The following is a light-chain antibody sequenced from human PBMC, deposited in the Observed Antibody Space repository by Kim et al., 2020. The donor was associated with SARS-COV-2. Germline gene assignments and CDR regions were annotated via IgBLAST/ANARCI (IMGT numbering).Light chain of an antibody. CDR2: WAS. CDR1: QSVLYSSNNKDY. J-gene: IGKJ2*01. CDR3: QQYYSAPPT. Sequence: DIVMTQSPDSLAVSLGERATINCKSSQSVLYSSNNKDYLAWYQQKPGQPPKLLIYWASTRESRVPDRFSGSGSGTDFTLTISSLQAEDVAVYYCQQYYSAPPTFGQGTKLEI. V-gene: IGKV4-1*01.